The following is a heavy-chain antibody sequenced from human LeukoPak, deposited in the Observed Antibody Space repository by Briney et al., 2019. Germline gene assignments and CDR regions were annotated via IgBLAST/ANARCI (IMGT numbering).Heavy chain of an antibody. V-gene: IGHV3-9*01. D-gene: IGHD7-27*01. CDR3: AKVATGDYYYGMDV. Sequence: GRSLRLSCAASGFTFDDYAMHWVRQAPGKGLEWVSGISWNSGSIGYADSVKGRFTISRDNAKNSLYLQMNSLRAVDTALYYCAKVATGDYYYGMDVWGQGTTVTVSS. CDR2: ISWNSGSI. J-gene: IGHJ6*02. CDR1: GFTFDDYA.